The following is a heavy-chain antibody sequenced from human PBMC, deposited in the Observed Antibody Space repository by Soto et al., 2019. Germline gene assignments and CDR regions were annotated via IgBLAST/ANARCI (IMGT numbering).Heavy chain of an antibody. D-gene: IGHD5-12*01. V-gene: IGHV4-34*01. Sequence: QVQLQQWGAGLLKPSETLSLTCAVYGESFSGYYWSWIRQPPGKGLEWIGELNHSGSTNYNPSLKSRVTMSVDTSKNQFSLKLSSVTAADTAVYYCAGNIVATISSFDYWGQGTLVTVSS. CDR3: AGNIVATISSFDY. CDR1: GESFSGYY. J-gene: IGHJ4*02. CDR2: LNHSGST.